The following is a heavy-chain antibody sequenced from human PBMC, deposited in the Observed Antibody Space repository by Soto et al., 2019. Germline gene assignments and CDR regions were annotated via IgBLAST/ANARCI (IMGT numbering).Heavy chain of an antibody. CDR3: ARGGVGATMTYFDY. CDR2: ISAYNGNT. D-gene: IGHD1-26*01. J-gene: IGHJ4*02. Sequence: QVQLVQSGAEVQKPGASVKVSCKASGYTFITYGFTWVRQAPGQGLEWMGWISAYNGNTNYAQKLQGRVTMTTDTYTSTAYMELRSLRSDDTAVYHCARGGVGATMTYFDYWGQGTLVTVSS. CDR1: GYTFITYG. V-gene: IGHV1-18*01.